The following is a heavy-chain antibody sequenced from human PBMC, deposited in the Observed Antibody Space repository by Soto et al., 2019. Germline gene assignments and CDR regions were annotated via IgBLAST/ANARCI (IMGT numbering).Heavy chain of an antibody. CDR3: TREGTRMITFGGVIVTEA. CDR1: GFTFGDYA. CDR2: IRSKAYGGTT. D-gene: IGHD3-16*02. V-gene: IGHV3-49*03. J-gene: IGHJ4*02. Sequence: EVQLVESGGGLVQPGRSLRLSCTASGFTFGDYAMSWFRQAPGKGLEWVGFIRSKAYGGTTEYAASVKGRFTISRDDSKSIAYLQMNSLKPEDTAVYYCTREGTRMITFGGVIVTEAWGQGTLVTVYS.